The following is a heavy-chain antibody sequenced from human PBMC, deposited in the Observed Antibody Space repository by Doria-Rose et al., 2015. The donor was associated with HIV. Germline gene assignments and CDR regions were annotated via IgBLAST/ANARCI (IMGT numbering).Heavy chain of an antibody. Sequence: QVQLQESGAGLVKPSETLSHTCAVFGGSFSGYYWSWIRQPPGKGLEWIGEINHSGSTDYKTSLKSRVTISSDTSKNLFSLRLSSVTAADTAVYYCARGLLRGGWNDVDYYYGMDVWGQGTTVTVSS. V-gene: IGHV4-34*01. CDR3: ARGLLRGGWNDVDYYYGMDV. CDR1: GGSFSGYY. D-gene: IGHD1-1*01. J-gene: IGHJ6*02. CDR2: INHSGST.